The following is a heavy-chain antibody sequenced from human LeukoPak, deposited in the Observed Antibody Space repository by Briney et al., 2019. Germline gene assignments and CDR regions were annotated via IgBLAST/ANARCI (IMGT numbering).Heavy chain of an antibody. CDR3: ARGGTTVTPGLLWFDP. Sequence: SDTLSLTCTVSGGPISRYYWRWIRQPPGKGLECVVYIYYSGNTKYNPSLKSRVNISVDTSKNQISLKLSSVTAADTAVYYCARGGTTVTPGLLWFDPWGQGTLVTVSS. D-gene: IGHD4-17*01. CDR2: IYYSGNT. V-gene: IGHV4-59*13. CDR1: GGPISRYY. J-gene: IGHJ5*02.